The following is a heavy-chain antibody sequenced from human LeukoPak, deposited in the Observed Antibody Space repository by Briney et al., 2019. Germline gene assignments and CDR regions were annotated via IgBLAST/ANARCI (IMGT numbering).Heavy chain of an antibody. Sequence: GGSLSLSCAASGFTFSSYWMDWVRQAPGKGLVWVSRINSDGSGTSYADSVKGRLTISRDNAKNTLYLQMNSLIAEDTAVYYFARDRGAAAGLDYWGQGTLVTVSS. D-gene: IGHD6-13*01. CDR1: GFTFSSYW. J-gene: IGHJ4*02. CDR2: INSDGSGT. CDR3: ARDRGAAAGLDY. V-gene: IGHV3-74*01.